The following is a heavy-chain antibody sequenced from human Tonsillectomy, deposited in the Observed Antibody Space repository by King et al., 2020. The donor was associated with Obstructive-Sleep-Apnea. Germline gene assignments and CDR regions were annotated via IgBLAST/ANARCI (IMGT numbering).Heavy chain of an antibody. J-gene: IGHJ6*02. CDR3: ARASFIPNQYYYGTDV. D-gene: IGHD3-16*02. Sequence: VQLVESGGDLVKPGGSLRLSCAASGFTFSDHYMTWLRQAPGKGLEWVSYISGSGTTIYYADSLKGRFTISRDNARNSLYLQMNNLRVEDTAVYYCARASFIPNQYYYGTDVWGQGTTVTVSS. CDR1: GFTFSDHY. V-gene: IGHV3-11*01. CDR2: ISGSGTTI.